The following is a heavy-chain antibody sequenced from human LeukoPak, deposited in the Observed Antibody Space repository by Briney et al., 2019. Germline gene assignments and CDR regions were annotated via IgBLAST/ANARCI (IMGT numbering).Heavy chain of an antibody. CDR1: GYTFTGYY. D-gene: IGHD5-18*01. J-gene: IGHJ4*02. CDR3: ARDLWEGGHSYGPPFDY. CDR2: INPNSGGT. Sequence: ASVKVSCKASGYTFTGYYMHWVRQAPGQGLEWMGWINPNSGGTNYAQKFQGRVTMTRDTSISTAYMELSRLRSDDTAVYYCARDLWEGGHSYGPPFDYWGQGTLVTVSS. V-gene: IGHV1-2*02.